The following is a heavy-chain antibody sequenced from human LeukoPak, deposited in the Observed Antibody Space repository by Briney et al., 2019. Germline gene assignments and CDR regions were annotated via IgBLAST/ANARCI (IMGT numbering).Heavy chain of an antibody. CDR1: GGSFSGYY. J-gene: IGHJ1*01. CDR3: ASSSGYDSAVYFPH. V-gene: IGHV4-34*01. D-gene: IGHD5-12*01. CDR2: INHSGST. Sequence: SETLSLTCAVYGGSFSGYYWSWIRQPPGKGLEWIGEINHSGSTNYNPSLKSRVTISVDTSKNQFSLKLSSVTAADTAVYYCASSSGYDSAVYFPHRGQGTLLTVSS.